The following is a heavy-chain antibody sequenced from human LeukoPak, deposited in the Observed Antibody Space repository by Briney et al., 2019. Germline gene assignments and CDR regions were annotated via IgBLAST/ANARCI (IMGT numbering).Heavy chain of an antibody. J-gene: IGHJ5*02. CDR2: INHSGST. Sequence: SETLSLTCAVYGGSFSGYYWSWIRQPPGKGLEWIGEINHSGSTNYNPSLKSRVTISVDTSKNQFSLKLSSVTAADTAVYYCATHRIAVAVGGWFDPWGQGTLVTVSS. D-gene: IGHD6-19*01. CDR3: ATHRIAVAVGGWFDP. CDR1: GGSFSGYY. V-gene: IGHV4-34*01.